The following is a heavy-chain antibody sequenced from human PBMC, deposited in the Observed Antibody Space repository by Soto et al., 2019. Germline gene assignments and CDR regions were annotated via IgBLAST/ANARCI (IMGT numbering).Heavy chain of an antibody. CDR3: TTRYSSGHVYYYGMDV. CDR1: GFTFSGSA. J-gene: IGHJ6*02. CDR2: IRSKANHYAK. D-gene: IGHD6-19*01. V-gene: IGHV3-73*01. Sequence: GGSLRLSCAASGFTFSGSAMHWVRQASGNGLEWVGRIRSKANHYAKAYAASVTGRFTIARDDSKNTPYLQMNSLKTEDTAVYYCTTRYSSGHVYYYGMDVWGQGTTVTVSS.